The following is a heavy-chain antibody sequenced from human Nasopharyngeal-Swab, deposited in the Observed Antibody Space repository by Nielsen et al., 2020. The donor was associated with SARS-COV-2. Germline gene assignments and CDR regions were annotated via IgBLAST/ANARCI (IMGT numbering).Heavy chain of an antibody. CDR2: MNPNSGNT. D-gene: IGHD6-19*01. V-gene: IGHV1-8*01. Sequence: ASVKVSCKASGYTFTSYDINWVRQATGQGLEWMGWMNPNSGNTGYAQKFQGRVTMTRNTSISTAYMELSSLRSEDTAVYYCARAVPTGGSSGWFLPYYYYYMDVWGKGTTVTVSS. CDR3: ARAVPTGGSSGWFLPYYYYYMDV. J-gene: IGHJ6*03. CDR1: GYTFTSYD.